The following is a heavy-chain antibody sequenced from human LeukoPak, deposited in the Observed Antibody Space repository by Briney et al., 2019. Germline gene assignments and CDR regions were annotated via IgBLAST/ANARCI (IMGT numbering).Heavy chain of an antibody. CDR3: ARRLPAPEAFDI. CDR1: GYSFTTYW. D-gene: IGHD2-2*01. CDR2: IYPGDSDT. V-gene: IGHV5-51*01. J-gene: IGHJ3*02. Sequence: GESLKISCKGSGYSFTTYWIGWVRQMPGKGLEWMGIIYPGDSDTRYSPSFQGQVTISADKSISTAYPQWSSLKASDAAIYYCARRLPAPEAFDIWGQGTMVTVSS.